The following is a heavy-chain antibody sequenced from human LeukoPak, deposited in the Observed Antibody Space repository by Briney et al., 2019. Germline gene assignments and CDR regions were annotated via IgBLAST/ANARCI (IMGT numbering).Heavy chain of an antibody. D-gene: IGHD4-23*01. CDR1: GFTFSSYS. V-gene: IGHV3-21*04. Sequence: GGSLRLSCTASGFTFSSYSMNWVRQAPGKGLEWVSSISSSSSYIYYADSVKGRFTISRENAKNSLYLQMNSLRPEDTALYYCSTGPRSLPYWSPGTLVTVSS. CDR2: ISSSSSYI. J-gene: IGHJ4*01. CDR3: STGPRSLPY.